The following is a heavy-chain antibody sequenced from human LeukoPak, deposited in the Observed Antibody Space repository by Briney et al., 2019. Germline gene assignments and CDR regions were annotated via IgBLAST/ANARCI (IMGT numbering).Heavy chain of an antibody. Sequence: GGSLRLSCAASGFTFSNAWMSWVRQAPGKGLEWVGRIKSKTEGGTTDYAAPVKGRFTISRDDSKNTLYLQMNSLKTEDTAVYYCTTDLGQLWLNYWGQGTLVTVSS. D-gene: IGHD5-18*01. CDR2: IKSKTEGGTT. V-gene: IGHV3-15*01. CDR3: TTDLGQLWLNY. J-gene: IGHJ4*02. CDR1: GFTFSNAW.